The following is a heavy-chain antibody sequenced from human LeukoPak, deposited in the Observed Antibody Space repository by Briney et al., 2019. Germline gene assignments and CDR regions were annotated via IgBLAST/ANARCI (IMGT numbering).Heavy chain of an antibody. D-gene: IGHD2-2*01. CDR3: ARKYCSTTSCLFDN. V-gene: IGHV3-11*04. CDR2: ISSSGTTI. CDR1: GFTFSDYD. Sequence: GGSLRLSCAASGFTFSDYDMTWIRQAPGKGLQWVSDISSSGTTIYYADSVKGRFTISRDNAKNSLYLQMNSLRAEDTAVYYCARKYCSTTSCLFDNWGQGTLVTVSS. J-gene: IGHJ4*02.